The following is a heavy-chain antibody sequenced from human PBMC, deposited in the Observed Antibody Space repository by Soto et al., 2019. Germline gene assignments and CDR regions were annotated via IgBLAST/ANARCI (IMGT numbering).Heavy chain of an antibody. Sequence: HLVQSGPEVKKPGASVTVSCKTSGDTFTNFGLSWVRQAPGQGLEWMGWIATYNSNKNYARKFQGRLTLTTDTSTSTGYMELKSLEYDDTAVYYCARVLRGVVNWFDPWGQGTLVTVSS. V-gene: IGHV1-18*01. CDR1: GDTFTNFG. CDR2: IATYNSNK. D-gene: IGHD3-10*01. CDR3: ARVLRGVVNWFDP. J-gene: IGHJ5*02.